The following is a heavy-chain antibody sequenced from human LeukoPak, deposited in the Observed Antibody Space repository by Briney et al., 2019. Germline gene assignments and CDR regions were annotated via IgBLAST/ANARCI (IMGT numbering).Heavy chain of an antibody. CDR3: ARLAARVGDAFDI. V-gene: IGHV4-34*01. CDR2: INHSGST. CDR1: GGSFSGYY. J-gene: IGHJ3*02. D-gene: IGHD6-6*01. Sequence: SETLSLTCAVYGGSFSGYYWSWIRQPPGKGLEWIGEINHSGSTNYNPSLKSRVTISVDTPKNQFSLKLSSVTAADTAVYYCARLAARVGDAFDIWGQGTMVTVSS.